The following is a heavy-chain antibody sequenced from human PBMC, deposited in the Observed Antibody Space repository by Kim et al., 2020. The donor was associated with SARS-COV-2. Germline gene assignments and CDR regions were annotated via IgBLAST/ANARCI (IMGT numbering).Heavy chain of an antibody. Sequence: ADSVKVRLTISRDNAKTSLFLQMNILRAEDTAVYYCARAGFGVVIIHFDSWGQGTLVTVSS. V-gene: IGHV3-11*05. J-gene: IGHJ4*02. D-gene: IGHD3-3*01. CDR3: ARAGFGVVIIHFDS.